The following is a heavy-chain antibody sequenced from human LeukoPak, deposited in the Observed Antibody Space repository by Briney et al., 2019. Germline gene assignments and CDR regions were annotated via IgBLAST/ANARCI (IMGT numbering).Heavy chain of an antibody. V-gene: IGHV1-69*13. D-gene: IGHD6-13*01. CDR3: ARGGSARQQLVPFDY. Sequence: ASVRVSCKASGGTFSSYAISWVRQAPGQGLEWMGGIIPIFGTANYAQKFQGRVTITADESTSTAYMELSSLRSEDTAVYYCARGGSARQQLVPFDYWGQGTLVTVSS. J-gene: IGHJ4*02. CDR2: IIPIFGTA. CDR1: GGTFSSYA.